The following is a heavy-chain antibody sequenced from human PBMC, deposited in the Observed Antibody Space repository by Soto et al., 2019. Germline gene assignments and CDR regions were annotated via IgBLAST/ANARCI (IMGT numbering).Heavy chain of an antibody. CDR2: IYYSGST. J-gene: IGHJ6*02. D-gene: IGHD2-2*01. CDR1: GGSVSSGSYY. V-gene: IGHV4-61*01. Sequence: SETLSLTCTVSGGSVSSGSYYWSWIRQPPGKGLEWIGYIYYSGSTNYNPSLKSRVTISVDTSKNQFSLKLSSVTAADTAVYYCARDREGYCSSSTCYQTPQYFYGMDVWGQGTTVTVSS. CDR3: ARDREGYCSSSTCYQTPQYFYGMDV.